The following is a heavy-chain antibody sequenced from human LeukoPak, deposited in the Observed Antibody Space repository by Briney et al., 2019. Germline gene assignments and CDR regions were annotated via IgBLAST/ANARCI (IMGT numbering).Heavy chain of an antibody. D-gene: IGHD3-16*02. CDR1: GFTFSSYW. CDR3: AKAPYDYVWGSYPLY. CDR2: ISGSGGST. V-gene: IGHV3-23*01. Sequence: GGSLRLSCAASGFTFSSYWMSWVRQAPGKGLEWVSAISGSGGSTYYADSVKGRFTISRDNSKNTLYLQMNSLRAEDTAVYYCAKAPYDYVWGSYPLYWGQGTLVTVSS. J-gene: IGHJ4*02.